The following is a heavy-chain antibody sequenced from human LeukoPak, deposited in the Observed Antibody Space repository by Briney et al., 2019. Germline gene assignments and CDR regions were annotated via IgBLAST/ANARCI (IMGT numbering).Heavy chain of an antibody. CDR1: GXSFTDYW. D-gene: IGHD2-21*02. J-gene: IGHJ6*02. CDR2: IYPGDSHI. Sequence: GESLKISCQGIGXSFTDYWSGWVRQMPGKGLEWMAMIYPGDSHIRYSPSFQSQVTISADKSINTAHLQWSSLKASDTAIYYCTRLPALARDLFYYGMDLWGQGTEVTVSS. V-gene: IGHV5-51*01. CDR3: TRLPALARDLFYYGMDL.